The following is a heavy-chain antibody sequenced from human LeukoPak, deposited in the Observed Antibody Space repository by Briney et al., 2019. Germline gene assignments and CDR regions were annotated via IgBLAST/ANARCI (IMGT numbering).Heavy chain of an antibody. V-gene: IGHV4-59*08. CDR1: GGSISSYY. D-gene: IGHD6-19*01. Sequence: SETLSLTCTVSGGSISSYYWSWIRQPPGKGLEWIGYISYSGSTNYNPSLKSRVTISVDTSKNQFSLKLSSVTAADAAVYYCAAERGSGWYYFDYWGQGTLVTVSS. CDR2: ISYSGST. CDR3: AAERGSGWYYFDY. J-gene: IGHJ4*02.